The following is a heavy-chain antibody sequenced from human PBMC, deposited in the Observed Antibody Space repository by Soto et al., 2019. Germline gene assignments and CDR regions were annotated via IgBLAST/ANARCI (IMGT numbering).Heavy chain of an antibody. J-gene: IGHJ4*02. CDR1: GFTFSSYG. Sequence: QVQLVESGGGVVQPGRSLRLSCAASGFTFSSYGMHWVRQAPGKGLEWVAVISYDGSNKYYVDSVKGRFTISRDNSKNTLYLQMNSLRAEDTAVYYCAKYDSTSSGYLDYWGQGTLVTVSS. V-gene: IGHV3-30*18. CDR3: AKYDSTSSGYLDY. D-gene: IGHD6-6*01. CDR2: ISYDGSNK.